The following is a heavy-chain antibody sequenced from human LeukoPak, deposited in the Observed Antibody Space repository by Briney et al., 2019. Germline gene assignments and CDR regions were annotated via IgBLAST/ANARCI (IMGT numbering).Heavy chain of an antibody. V-gene: IGHV4-39*01. CDR3: ARRGTGERNWFDP. Sequence: SETLSLICTVSGGSISSSSYYWGWIRQPPGKGLEWIGSIYYSGSTYYNPSLKSRVTISVDTSKNQFSLKLSSVTAADTAVYYCARRGTGERNWFDPWGQGTLVTVSS. CDR2: IYYSGST. J-gene: IGHJ5*02. D-gene: IGHD7-27*01. CDR1: GGSISSSSYY.